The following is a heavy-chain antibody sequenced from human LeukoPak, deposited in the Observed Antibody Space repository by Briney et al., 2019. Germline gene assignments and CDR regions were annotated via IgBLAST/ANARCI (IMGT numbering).Heavy chain of an antibody. Sequence: GGSLRLSCAASGFTFSDYAMSWVHQAPEKGLEWVSTISHVGGTYYADSVRGRFTISRDDSKNMVYLQMDSLRAEGTAVYYCAKDREYDDSCDYNGWGQGTLVTVSS. CDR1: GFTFSDYA. J-gene: IGHJ4*02. D-gene: IGHD3-22*01. CDR3: AKDREYDDSCDYNG. CDR2: ISHVGGT. V-gene: IGHV3-23*01.